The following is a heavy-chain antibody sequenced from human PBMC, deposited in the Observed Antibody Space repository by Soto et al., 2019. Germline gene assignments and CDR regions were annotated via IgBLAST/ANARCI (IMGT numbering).Heavy chain of an antibody. Sequence: RGALRLACEFSVFNFRVNGVSWVRQAPGKGLDSVPTLGGADGGTYYADSVKGRFTISRDNSKDTLYLQMNNLRADDTALYYCAKGGVIATFGGVIVTYYFDSWGQGTPVTVSS. D-gene: IGHD3-16*02. CDR2: LGGADGGT. V-gene: IGHV3-23*01. J-gene: IGHJ4*02. CDR3: AKGGVIATFGGVIVTYYFDS. CDR1: VFNFRVNG.